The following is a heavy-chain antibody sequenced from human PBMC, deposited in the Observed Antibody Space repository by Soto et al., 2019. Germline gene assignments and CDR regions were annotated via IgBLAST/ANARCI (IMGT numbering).Heavy chain of an antibody. D-gene: IGHD6-19*01. CDR2: ISSSSSTI. J-gene: IGHJ5*02. CDR1: GFTFISYS. Sequence: EVQLVESGGGLVQPGGSLRLSCAAYGFTFISYSMNWVRQAPGKGLEWVSYISSSSSTIYYADSVKGRFTISRDNAKNSLYLQMNSLRDEDTAVYYCARTLGHSSGWYELNWFDPWGQGTLVTVSS. CDR3: ARTLGHSSGWYELNWFDP. V-gene: IGHV3-48*02.